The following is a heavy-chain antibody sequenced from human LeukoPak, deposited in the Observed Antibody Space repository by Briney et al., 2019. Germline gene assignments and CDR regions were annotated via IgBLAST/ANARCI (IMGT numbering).Heavy chain of an antibody. CDR3: ARARDRSGYPIDC. V-gene: IGHV5-51*01. J-gene: IGHJ4*02. Sequence: GESLKISCKGSGYSFTSYRIGWVRQMHGKGLEWMGIIYPGDSDTRYSPSFQGQVTISADKSISTAYLQWSSLKASDTARYYCARARDRSGYPIDCWGQGTLVTVSS. CDR2: IYPGDSDT. D-gene: IGHD3-22*01. CDR1: GYSFTSYR.